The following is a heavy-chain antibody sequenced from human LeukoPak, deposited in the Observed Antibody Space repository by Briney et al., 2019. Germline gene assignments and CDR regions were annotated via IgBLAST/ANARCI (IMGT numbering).Heavy chain of an antibody. V-gene: IGHV4-31*03. J-gene: IGHJ4*02. CDR1: GSVSSDGYF. CDR3: ARGSDFFDY. Sequence: SETLSLTCTGGSVSSDGYFWSWIRQHPGKDLEWIGFIYYSGSAYYNPSLKSRVSISIDTSKNQFSLTLNSVTAADTAVYYCARGSDFFDYWGQGTLVTVSS. CDR2: IYYSGSA.